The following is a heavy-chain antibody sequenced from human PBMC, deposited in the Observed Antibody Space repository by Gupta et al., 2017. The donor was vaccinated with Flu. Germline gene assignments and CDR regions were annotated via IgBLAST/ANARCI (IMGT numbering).Heavy chain of an antibody. Sequence: EVQMLGSGGGFVQPGGSLRLHCAASGFPFSSYAMSWVRQAPGKGLEWVSTISSSGGNTYYADSVKGRFTISRDNSKNTLYLQMNSLRADDTAIYYCAKSPLRGYSGYDRIDYWGQGTLVTVSS. CDR1: GFPFSSYA. D-gene: IGHD5-12*01. CDR2: ISSSGGNT. J-gene: IGHJ4*02. V-gene: IGHV3-23*01. CDR3: AKSPLRGYSGYDRIDY.